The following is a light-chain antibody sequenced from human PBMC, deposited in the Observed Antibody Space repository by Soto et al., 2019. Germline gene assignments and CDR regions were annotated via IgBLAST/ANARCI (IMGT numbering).Light chain of an antibody. Sequence: QSALTQPASVSGSPGQSITISCTGTSRDVGGYNHVSWYQHHPGKAPKRIIYEVTKRPSGVSNRFSGSKSGDTASLTISGLQAEDEADYYCSSHTASTTRIFGTGTKLTVL. V-gene: IGLV2-14*01. J-gene: IGLJ1*01. CDR3: SSHTASTTRI. CDR2: EVT. CDR1: SRDVGGYNH.